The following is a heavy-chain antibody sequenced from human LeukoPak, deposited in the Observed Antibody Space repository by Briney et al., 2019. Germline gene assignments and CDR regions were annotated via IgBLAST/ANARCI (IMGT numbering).Heavy chain of an antibody. Sequence: PGGSLRLSCAASGFIFSSYAMSWVRQAPGKGLEWVSGISGGAGGTHHADSVRGRFTVSRDNSKNTLYLQMNSLRAEDTAVYYCAKDRALRYYSESSGYRPDYWGQGTLVIVSS. CDR3: AKDRALRYYSESSGYRPDY. V-gene: IGHV3-23*01. CDR1: GFIFSSYA. CDR2: ISGGAGGT. J-gene: IGHJ4*02. D-gene: IGHD3-22*01.